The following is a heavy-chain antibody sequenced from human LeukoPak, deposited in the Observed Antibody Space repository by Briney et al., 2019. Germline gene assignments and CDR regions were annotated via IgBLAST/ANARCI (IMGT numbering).Heavy chain of an antibody. D-gene: IGHD2-2*01. Sequence: GASVKVSCKASGYTFTNYGVSWVRQAPGQGLEWMGWISAYNGNTDYARKLQGRVTMTTDTSTSTAYMELRSLRSDDTAVYYCARVLAYCSSTSCHDYWGQGTLVTVYS. CDR1: GYTFTNYG. J-gene: IGHJ4*02. V-gene: IGHV1-18*01. CDR2: ISAYNGNT. CDR3: ARVLAYCSSTSCHDY.